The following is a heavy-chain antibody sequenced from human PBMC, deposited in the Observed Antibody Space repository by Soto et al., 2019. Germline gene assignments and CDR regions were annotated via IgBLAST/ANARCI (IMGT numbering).Heavy chain of an antibody. V-gene: IGHV1-69*06. J-gene: IGHJ5*02. CDR2: IIPIFGTA. Sequence: QVQLVQSGAEVKKPGSSVKVSCKASGGTFSSYSISWVRQAPGQGLEWMGEIIPIFGTANYAQKFPGRVTIIADKSTSTAYMELSSLRSEDTAVYYCAIHVLYQLQRNNWFATWGQGTLVTVSS. CDR1: GGTFSSYS. D-gene: IGHD2-2*01. CDR3: AIHVLYQLQRNNWFAT.